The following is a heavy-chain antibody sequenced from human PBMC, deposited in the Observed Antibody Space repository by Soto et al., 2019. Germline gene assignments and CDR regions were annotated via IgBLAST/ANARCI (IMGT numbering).Heavy chain of an antibody. J-gene: IGHJ5*02. CDR1: GGSISSGGYY. V-gene: IGHV4-31*03. D-gene: IGHD2-2*01. CDR2: IYYSGTT. CDR3: VSVGYCSSSNCEKVGRWFDP. Sequence: QVQLQESGPGLVKPSQTLSLTCTVSGGSISSGGYYWSWIRQPPGKGLEWIGYIYYSGTTHYNPSLKSRVTMSVDTSNNQLSLKLSSVTAADTAVYYCVSVGYCSSSNCEKVGRWFDPWGQGTLVTVSS.